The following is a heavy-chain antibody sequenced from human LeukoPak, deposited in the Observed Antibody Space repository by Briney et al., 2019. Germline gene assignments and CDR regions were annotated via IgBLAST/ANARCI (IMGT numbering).Heavy chain of an antibody. CDR1: GGSFSGYY. D-gene: IGHD3-16*02. CDR2: INHSGST. V-gene: IGHV4-34*01. J-gene: IGHJ4*02. Sequence: SETLSLTCAVYGGSFSGYYWSWIRQPPGKGLEWIGEINHSGSTNYNPSLKSRVTISVDTSKNQFSLKLSSVTAADTAVYYCARGGPVSPAFDYWGQGALVTVSS. CDR3: ARGGPVSPAFDY.